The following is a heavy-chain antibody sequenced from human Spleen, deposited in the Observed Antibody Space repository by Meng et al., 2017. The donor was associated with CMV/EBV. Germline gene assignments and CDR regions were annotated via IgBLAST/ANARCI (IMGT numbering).Heavy chain of an antibody. V-gene: IGHV3-9*03. D-gene: IGHD2-15*01. CDR1: GFTFDDYA. J-gene: IGHJ6*02. CDR3: VKGGCSGGRCRFGMDV. Sequence: GGSLRLSCAASGFTFDDYAMHWVRQAPGKGLEWVSGISWNSDSIAYVDSVKGRFTISRDNAKKSLYLQMNSLRPEDMALYYCVKGGCSGGRCRFGMDVWGQGTTVTVSS. CDR2: ISWNSDSI.